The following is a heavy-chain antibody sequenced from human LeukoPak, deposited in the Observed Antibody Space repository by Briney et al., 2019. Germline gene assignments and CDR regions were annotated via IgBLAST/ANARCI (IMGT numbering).Heavy chain of an antibody. CDR2: IKEDDSEI. D-gene: IGHD1-14*01. J-gene: IGHJ4*02. CDR1: GFLFNKYW. CDR3: GRLRSLDR. Sequence: QAGGSLRLSCAASGFLFNKYWMTWVRQAPGKGLEWVANIKEDDSEIYYVDSVKGRFTISRDNAKKSLYLHMSSLRVEDTAVYFCGRLRSLDRWGQGTLVTVSS. V-gene: IGHV3-7*01.